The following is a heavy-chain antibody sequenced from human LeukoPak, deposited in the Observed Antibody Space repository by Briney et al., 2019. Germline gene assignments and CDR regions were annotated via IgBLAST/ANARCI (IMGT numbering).Heavy chain of an antibody. J-gene: IGHJ5*02. V-gene: IGHV4-39*07. D-gene: IGHD1-7*01. CDR2: IYYSGST. CDR1: GYSISSSSYY. Sequence: SETLSLTCTVSGYSISSSSYYWGWIRQPPGKGLEWIGSIYYSGSTYYNPSLKSRVTISVDTSKNQFSLKLSSVTAADTAVYYCAREGITGTTLPIDPWGQGTLVTVSS. CDR3: AREGITGTTLPIDP.